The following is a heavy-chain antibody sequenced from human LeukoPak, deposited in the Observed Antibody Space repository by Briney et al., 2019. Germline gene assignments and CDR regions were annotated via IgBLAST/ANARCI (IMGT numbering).Heavy chain of an antibody. CDR1: GFTFSGYW. CDR2: INPDGSTT. CDR3: AKVSGDHPYFDY. V-gene: IGHV3-74*01. J-gene: IGHJ4*02. D-gene: IGHD4-17*01. Sequence: PGGSLRLSCAASGFTFSGYWMHWVRQVPGKGLVWVSRINPDGSTTSYADSVRGRFTISRDNAQNTLYLQMNSLRADDTAVYYCAKVSGDHPYFDYWGQGTLVTVSS.